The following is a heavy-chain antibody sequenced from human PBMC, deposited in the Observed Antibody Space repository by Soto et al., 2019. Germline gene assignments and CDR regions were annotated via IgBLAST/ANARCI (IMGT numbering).Heavy chain of an antibody. J-gene: IGHJ5*02. D-gene: IGHD6-19*01. Sequence: QVQLVESGGGVVQPGRSLRLSCAASGFTFSSYGMHWVRQAPGKGLEWVAVIWYDGSNKYYADSVKGRFTISRDNSKNPLYRQINSLAAEETAVYYCARDSFIEVAGIRGGWCDPWGQGTLVTVSS. V-gene: IGHV3-33*01. CDR3: ARDSFIEVAGIRGGWCDP. CDR1: GFTFSSYG. CDR2: IWYDGSNK.